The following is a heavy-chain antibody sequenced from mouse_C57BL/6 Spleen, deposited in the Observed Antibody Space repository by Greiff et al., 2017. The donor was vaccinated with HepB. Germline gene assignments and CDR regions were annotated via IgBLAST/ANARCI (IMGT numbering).Heavy chain of an antibody. CDR2: IDPETGGT. V-gene: IGHV1-15*01. CDR1: GYTFTDYE. CDR3: TRRNWADY. Sequence: QVQLQQSGAELVRPGASVTLSCKASGYTFTDYEMHWVKQTPVHGLEWIGAIDPETGGTAYTQKFKGKAILTADKSSSTAYMELRSLTSADSAVYYCTRRNWADYWGHGTTLTVSS. J-gene: IGHJ2*01. D-gene: IGHD4-1*01.